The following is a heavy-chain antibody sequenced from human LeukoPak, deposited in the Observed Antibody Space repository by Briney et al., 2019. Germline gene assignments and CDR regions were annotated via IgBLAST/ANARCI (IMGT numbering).Heavy chain of an antibody. V-gene: IGHV3-74*01. CDR3: ARLTAFDY. Sequence: GGSLRLSCAASGFTFSRYWMHWVRQAPGKGLVWVSRINNDGSSTTYADSVKGRFTISRDNAKNTLYLQMNSLRAEDTAVYYCARLTAFDYWGQGTLVTVSS. D-gene: IGHD2-21*02. J-gene: IGHJ4*02. CDR1: GFTFSRYW. CDR2: INNDGSST.